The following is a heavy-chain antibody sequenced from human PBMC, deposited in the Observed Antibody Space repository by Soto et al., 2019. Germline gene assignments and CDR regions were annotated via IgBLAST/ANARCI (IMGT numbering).Heavy chain of an antibody. CDR1: GFTFSSYS. CDR2: ISSSSSTI. CDR3: ARDDSYSSSSVWFDP. D-gene: IGHD6-6*01. V-gene: IGHV3-48*02. J-gene: IGHJ5*02. Sequence: PGGSLRLSCAASGFTFSSYSMNWVRQAPGKGLEWVSYISSSSSTIYYADSVKGRFTISRDNAKNSLYLQMNSLRDEDTAVYYCARDDSYSSSSVWFDPWGQGTLVTAPQ.